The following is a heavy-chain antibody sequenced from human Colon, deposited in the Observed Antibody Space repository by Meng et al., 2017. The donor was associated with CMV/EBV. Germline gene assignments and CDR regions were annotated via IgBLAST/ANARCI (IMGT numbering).Heavy chain of an antibody. V-gene: IGHV1-18*01. CDR1: GYTFTNFG. J-gene: IGHJ4*02. CDR2: ISPYNGDT. Sequence: QVQLGQSGAEVSRPGAQVKVTCKTSGYTFTNFGISWVRQAPGQGLEWMAYISPYNGDTNYAQRFQGRVALTTDTSTSTVYMELGSLTSDDTAMYYCARELARGGYWGQGTLVTVSS. CDR3: ARELARGGY.